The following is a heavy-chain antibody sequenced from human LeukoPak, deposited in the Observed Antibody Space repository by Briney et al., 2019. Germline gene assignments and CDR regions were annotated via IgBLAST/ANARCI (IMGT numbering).Heavy chain of an antibody. D-gene: IGHD5-24*01. CDR1: GFTFSSYA. CDR2: ISGSCGST. CDR3: AKDPGMATIRGFDY. Sequence: GGSLRLSCAASGFTFSSYAMSWVRQAPGKVLEGVSAISGSCGSTYYADSVKGRFTISRDNSKNTLYLQMNSLRAEDTAVYYCAKDPGMATIRGFDYWGQGTLVTVSS. J-gene: IGHJ4*02. V-gene: IGHV3-23*01.